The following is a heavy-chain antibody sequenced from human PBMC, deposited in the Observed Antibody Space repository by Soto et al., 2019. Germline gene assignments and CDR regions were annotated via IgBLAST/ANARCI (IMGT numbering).Heavy chain of an antibody. D-gene: IGHD2-8*01. CDR1: GYTITNSV. Sequence: ASVMLSCKPSGYTITNSVMHWVRQAPGQRLEWMGWINAGNGNTKYSQKFQGRVTISRDTSASTAYMELSSLRSEDTAVYYCARTARSYCTNGVCCDFNYSYYYMDVWGKGPTVTV. CDR3: ARTARSYCTNGVCCDFNYSYYYMDV. V-gene: IGHV1-3*01. J-gene: IGHJ6*03. CDR2: INAGNGNT.